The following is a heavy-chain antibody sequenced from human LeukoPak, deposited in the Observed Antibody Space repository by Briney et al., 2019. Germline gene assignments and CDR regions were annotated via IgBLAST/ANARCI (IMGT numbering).Heavy chain of an antibody. Sequence: GGSLRLSCAVSGFAFGSEAMSWVRQSPARGLEWVASISPGGGTTYYADYVKGRFTISRDNSKNSLFVQMNSLRAEDTAVYYCARRGVLWFGELFYYGMDVWGQGTTVTVSS. CDR3: ARRGVLWFGELFYYGMDV. V-gene: IGHV3-23*01. J-gene: IGHJ6*02. CDR1: GFAFGSEA. D-gene: IGHD3-10*01. CDR2: ISPGGGTT.